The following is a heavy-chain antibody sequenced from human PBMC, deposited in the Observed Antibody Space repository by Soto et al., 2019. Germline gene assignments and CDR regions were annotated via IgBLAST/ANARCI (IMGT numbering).Heavy chain of an antibody. CDR2: INPSGGRT. J-gene: IGHJ5*02. Sequence: LENLSRKPSVYTFNSYYIHRRRQTQRQGLEWIGIINPSGGRTSYPQKFQRRDTMIRDTSTSTVYIELKILRSDNSAFNDCTRSPTVVITINWFDPWGQGILITGSS. D-gene: IGHD3-22*01. CDR3: TRSPTVVITINWFDP. CDR1: VYTFNSYY. V-gene: IGHV1-46*02.